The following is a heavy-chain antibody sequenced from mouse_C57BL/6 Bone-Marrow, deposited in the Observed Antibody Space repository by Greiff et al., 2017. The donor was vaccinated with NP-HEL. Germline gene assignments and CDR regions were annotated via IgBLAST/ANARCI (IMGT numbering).Heavy chain of an antibody. CDR1: GFNIKDDY. V-gene: IGHV14-4*01. CDR3: THIQRVYAMDY. CDR2: LHPANGDT. J-gene: IGHJ4*01. Sequence: VQLQQSGAELVRPGASVKLSCTASGFNIKDDYMHWVKQRPEQGLEWIGWLHPANGDTNYALKFQGKAPIPADTSSTPAYLLLRRLPSEDTAVYYCTHIQRVYAMDYWGQGTSVTVSS.